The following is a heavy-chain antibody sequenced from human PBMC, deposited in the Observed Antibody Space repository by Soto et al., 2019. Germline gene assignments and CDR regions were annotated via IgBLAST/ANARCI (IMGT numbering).Heavy chain of an antibody. Sequence: SETLSLTCAVYGGSFSGYYWSWIRQPPGKGLEWIGEINHSGSTNYNPSLRSRVTISVDTSKNQFSLKLSSVTAADTAVYYCARGSDYDLPNDYWGQGTLVTVSS. CDR3: ARGSDYDLPNDY. J-gene: IGHJ4*02. CDR1: GGSFSGYY. V-gene: IGHV4-34*01. CDR2: INHSGST. D-gene: IGHD5-12*01.